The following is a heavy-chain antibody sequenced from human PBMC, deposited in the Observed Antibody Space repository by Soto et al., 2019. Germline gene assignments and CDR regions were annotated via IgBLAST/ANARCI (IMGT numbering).Heavy chain of an antibody. CDR2: VSSGGSTV. Sequence: QVQLVESGGGLVKPGGSLRLSCAASGFTFSDYYMTWIRQAPGKGLEWVSYVSSGGSTVYYADSVKSRFTISRDNAEKSLYLQMNPLGEEDTAGYYGARVRDFLQNSANYDDAVAMGGEGTRVTVSS. D-gene: IGHD1-26*01. V-gene: IGHV3-11*01. CDR1: GFTFSDYY. J-gene: IGHJ3*01. CDR3: ARVRDFLQNSANYDDAVAM.